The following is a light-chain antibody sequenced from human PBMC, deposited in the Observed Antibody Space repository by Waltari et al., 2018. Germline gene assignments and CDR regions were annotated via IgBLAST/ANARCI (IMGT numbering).Light chain of an antibody. CDR1: SGDIVGDY. CDR3: QSYDNNIVL. CDR2: EDD. V-gene: IGLV6-57*03. J-gene: IGLJ2*01. Sequence: NFMLTQPHSVSESPGKTVTISCTRNSGDIVGDYVQWYQQRPGSAPTTVIYEDDQRPSGVPDRFSGSIDTSNSASLTIARLRTEDEADYYCQSYDNNIVLFGGGTKLTVL.